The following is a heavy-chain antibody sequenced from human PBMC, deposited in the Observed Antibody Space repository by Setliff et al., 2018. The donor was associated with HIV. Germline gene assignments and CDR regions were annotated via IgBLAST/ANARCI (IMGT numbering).Heavy chain of an antibody. J-gene: IGHJ3*02. Sequence: PGGSLRLSCAASGFTFSGSAMHWVRQASGKGLEWVSYISTIGSTIYYTDSVKGRFTISRDNAKNSLYLQMNSLGAEDTALYYCARDRGGPAYSYEDAFDIWGRGTMVTVSS. V-gene: IGHV3-48*03. CDR1: GFTFSGSA. CDR2: ISTIGSTI. CDR3: ARDRGGPAYSYEDAFDI. D-gene: IGHD5-18*01.